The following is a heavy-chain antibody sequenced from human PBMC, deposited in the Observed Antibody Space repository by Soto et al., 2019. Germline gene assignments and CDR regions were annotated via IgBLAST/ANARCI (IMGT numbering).Heavy chain of an antibody. D-gene: IGHD3-10*01. CDR3: ARGMYGSGSYYIGDAFDM. Sequence: EVQLVESGGGLIQPGGSLRLSCAVSGFTVSYNYMNWVRQAPGKGLEWVSVIYRGGDTFYADSVKGRFTISRDNSKNTLYHQMNSLRAEDTAVYYCARGMYGSGSYYIGDAFDMWGQGTMVTVSS. J-gene: IGHJ3*02. CDR2: IYRGGDT. CDR1: GFTVSYNY. V-gene: IGHV3-53*01.